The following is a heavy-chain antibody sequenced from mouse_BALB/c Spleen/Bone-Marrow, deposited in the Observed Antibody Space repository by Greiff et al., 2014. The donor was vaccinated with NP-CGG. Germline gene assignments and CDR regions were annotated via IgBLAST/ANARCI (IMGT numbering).Heavy chain of an antibody. J-gene: IGHJ3*01. CDR1: GYTFTSYW. Sequence: VKLMESGAELAKPGASVKMSCKASGYTFTSYWMHWVKQRPGQGLEWIGYINPSTGYTEYNQKFKDKATLTADKSSSTAYMQLSSLTSEDSAVYYCARGLRRGPPCWGQGTLVTVSA. V-gene: IGHV1-7*01. D-gene: IGHD2-2*01. CDR3: ARGLRRGPPC. CDR2: INPSTGYT.